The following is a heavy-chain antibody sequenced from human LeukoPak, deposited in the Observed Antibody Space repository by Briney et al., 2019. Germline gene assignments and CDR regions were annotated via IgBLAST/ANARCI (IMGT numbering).Heavy chain of an antibody. Sequence: GGALTLSCAASGFTFSSYAMSWVRQAPGKGLEWVAAISGSGGSTYYADSVKGRFTISRDNSKNTLYLQMNSLRAGDTAVYYCARGGDNFGYWGQGTLVTV. CDR2: ISGSGGST. J-gene: IGHJ4*02. V-gene: IGHV3-23*01. D-gene: IGHD3-16*01. CDR1: GFTFSSYA. CDR3: ARGGDNFGY.